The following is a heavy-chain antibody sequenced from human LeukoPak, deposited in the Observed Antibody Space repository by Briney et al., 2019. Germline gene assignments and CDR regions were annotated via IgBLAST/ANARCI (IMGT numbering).Heavy chain of an antibody. CDR2: INHSGST. D-gene: IGHD3/OR15-3a*01. V-gene: IGHV4-34*01. CDR3: ASEDSKD. Sequence: PSETLSLTCADYGGSFSGYYWSWIRQPPGKGLEWIGEINHSGSTNYNPSLKSRVTISVDTSKNQFSLKLSSVTAADTAVYYCASEDSKDWGQGTLVTVSS. CDR1: GGSFSGYY. J-gene: IGHJ4*02.